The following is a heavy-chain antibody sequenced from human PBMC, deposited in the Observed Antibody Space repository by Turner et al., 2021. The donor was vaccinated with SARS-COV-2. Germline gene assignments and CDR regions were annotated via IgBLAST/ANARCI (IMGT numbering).Heavy chain of an antibody. J-gene: IGHJ6*02. CDR1: GGSISISNYY. D-gene: IGHD3-10*01. CDR2: IYYSGST. Sequence: QLQLQESGPGLVKPSETLSLTCTVSGGSISISNYYWGWLRQTPGKGLEWIGSIYYSGSTYYNPSLKSRVTISVDTSKNQFSLKRSSVTAADTAVYYCARLLNPGSYYYYYYGMDVWGQGTTVTVSS. V-gene: IGHV4-39*01. CDR3: ARLLNPGSYYYYYYGMDV.